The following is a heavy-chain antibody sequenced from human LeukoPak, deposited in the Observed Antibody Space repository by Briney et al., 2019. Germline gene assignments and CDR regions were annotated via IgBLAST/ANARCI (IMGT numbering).Heavy chain of an antibody. J-gene: IGHJ6*02. Sequence: GGSLRLSCAASGFTFSSYSMNWVRQAPGKGLEWVSSISSSSSYIYYADSVKGRFTISRDNAKNSLYLQMNSLRAEDTAVYYCARDYPGYYGMDAWGQGTTVTVSS. CDR1: GFTFSSYS. CDR2: ISSSSSYI. V-gene: IGHV3-21*01. CDR3: ARDYPGYYGMDA.